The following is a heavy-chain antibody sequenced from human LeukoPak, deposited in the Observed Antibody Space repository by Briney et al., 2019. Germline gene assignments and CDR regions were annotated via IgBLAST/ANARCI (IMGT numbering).Heavy chain of an antibody. V-gene: IGHV4-39*07. Sequence: SETLSLTCTVSGGSISSSSYYWGWVRQPPGKGLEWIGSIYYSGSTNYNPSLKSRVTISVDKSKNQFSLKLSSVTAADTAVYYCARVGYDILTGYHLFDYWGQGTLVTVSS. CDR1: GGSISSSSYY. D-gene: IGHD3-9*01. J-gene: IGHJ4*02. CDR3: ARVGYDILTGYHLFDY. CDR2: IYYSGST.